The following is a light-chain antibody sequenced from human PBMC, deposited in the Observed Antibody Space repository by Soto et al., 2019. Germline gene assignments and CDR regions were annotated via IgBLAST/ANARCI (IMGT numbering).Light chain of an antibody. V-gene: IGKV1-12*01. CDR2: ATS. CDR1: QGINNW. Sequence: DIQMTQSPSSVSASLGDRVTITCLTSQGINNWLAWYQEKPGKAPKLLIYATSNLHGGVPSRFSGSGSGTDFTLTISSLQPEDFATYYCQQANSFPPTFGPGTKVDI. CDR3: QQANSFPPT. J-gene: IGKJ3*01.